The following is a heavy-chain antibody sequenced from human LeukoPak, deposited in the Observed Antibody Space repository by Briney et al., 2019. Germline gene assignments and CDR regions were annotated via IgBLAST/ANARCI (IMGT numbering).Heavy chain of an antibody. V-gene: IGHV4-59*12. CDR2: VSYSGST. Sequence: SETLSLTCIVSGGSISNYYWSWLRQPPGKGLEWIGYVSYSGSTDYNPSLKSRVTISVDTSKNQFSLRLSSVTAADTAVYYCTRKDYYYYGMDVWGQGTTVTVSS. CDR1: GGSISNYY. CDR3: TRKDYYYYGMDV. J-gene: IGHJ6*02.